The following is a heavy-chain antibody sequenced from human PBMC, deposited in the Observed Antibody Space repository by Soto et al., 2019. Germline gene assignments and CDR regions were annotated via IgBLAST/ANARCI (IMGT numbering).Heavy chain of an antibody. CDR1: GFTFSSYS. J-gene: IGHJ5*02. Sequence: EVQLVESGGGLVKPWGSLRLSCAASGFTFSSYSMNWVRQAPGKGLEWVSTISSRNNDMYYVDSVKGRFTISRDNARNSVYLQMNSLRADDTAVYYCARDVNGGFCGAWGQGTLVTVSS. CDR2: ISSRNNDM. CDR3: ARDVNGGFCGA. D-gene: IGHD2-21*01. V-gene: IGHV3-21*01.